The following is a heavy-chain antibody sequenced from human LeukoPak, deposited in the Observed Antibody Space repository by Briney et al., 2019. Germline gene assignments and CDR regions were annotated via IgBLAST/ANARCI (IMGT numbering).Heavy chain of an antibody. Sequence: SQTLSLTCTVSGGSISSGSHYWSWIRQPAGKGLEWIGRIYTSGSTNYNPSLKSRVTISVDTSKNQFSLKLSSVTAADTAVYYCASHCGGDCPDWYFELWGRGTLVTVSS. CDR3: ASHCGGDCPDWYFEL. CDR2: IYTSGST. D-gene: IGHD2-21*02. V-gene: IGHV4-61*02. CDR1: GGSISSGSHY. J-gene: IGHJ2*01.